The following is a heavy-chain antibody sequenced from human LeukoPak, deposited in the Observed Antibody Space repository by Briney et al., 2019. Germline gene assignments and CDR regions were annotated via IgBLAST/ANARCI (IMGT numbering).Heavy chain of an antibody. CDR3: ARDQEGSGSYTNWFDP. D-gene: IGHD3-10*01. Sequence: ASVKVSRKASGYTFTGYYMHWVRQAPGQGLEWMGWINPNSGGTNYAQKFQGRVTMTRDTSISTAYMELSRLRSDDTAVYYCARDQEGSGSYTNWFDPWGQGTLVTVSS. CDR1: GYTFTGYY. J-gene: IGHJ5*02. CDR2: INPNSGGT. V-gene: IGHV1-2*02.